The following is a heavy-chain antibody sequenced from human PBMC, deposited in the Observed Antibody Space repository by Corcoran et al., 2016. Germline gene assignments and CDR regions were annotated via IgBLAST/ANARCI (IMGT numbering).Heavy chain of an antibody. Sequence: QVQLQQWGAGLLKPSETLSLTCAVYGGSFSGYYWSWIRQPPGKGLEWIGEINHSGSTNYNPSLKSRVTISVDTSKNQFSLKLSSVTAADTAVYFCARVYGSGRDCYYYYGMDVWGRGTTVTVSS. J-gene: IGHJ6*02. CDR2: INHSGST. D-gene: IGHD3-10*01. V-gene: IGHV4-34*01. CDR1: GGSFSGYY. CDR3: ARVYGSGRDCYYYYGMDV.